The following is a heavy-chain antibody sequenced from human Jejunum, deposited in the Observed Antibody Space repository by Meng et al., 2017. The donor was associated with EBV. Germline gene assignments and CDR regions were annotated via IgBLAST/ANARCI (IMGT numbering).Heavy chain of an antibody. J-gene: IGHJ4*02. CDR3: ARVPLDYYGSGSSWAY. V-gene: IGHV4-39*07. CDR2: MSYSGAT. D-gene: IGHD3-10*01. Sequence: LRLPDSGPGLVKPAETLSPPCPVSGSSISSSNWSWGWIRQSPGKGLEWIGSMSYSGATYYTPSLKSRVTISIDTSKNQLSLKVNSVTAADMAMYYCARVPLDYYGSGSSWAYWGQGTLVTVSS. CDR1: GSSISSSNWS.